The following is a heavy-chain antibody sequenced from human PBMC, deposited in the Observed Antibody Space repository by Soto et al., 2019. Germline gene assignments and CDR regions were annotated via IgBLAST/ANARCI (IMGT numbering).Heavy chain of an antibody. V-gene: IGHV1-69*02. D-gene: IGHD4-17*01. Sequence: QVQLVQSGAEVKQPGSSVKVSSKASGGTFRSYTLSWVRQAPGQGRDRIGRIIAMLGIANCAQKFNGRVTITPDTSASTAYMELSSLRSEDTAVYYCASLGYGEYVPHDDYYGIDVWGQGTTVTVSS. J-gene: IGHJ6*02. CDR3: ASLGYGEYVPHDDYYGIDV. CDR1: GGTFRSYT. CDR2: IIAMLGIA.